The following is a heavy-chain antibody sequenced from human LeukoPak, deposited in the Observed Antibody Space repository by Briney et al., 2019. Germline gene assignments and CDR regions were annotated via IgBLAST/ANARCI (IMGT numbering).Heavy chain of an antibody. CDR1: GYTFTSYD. J-gene: IGHJ5*02. V-gene: IGHV1-8*01. CDR3: ARGTITMVRGLIIRFNWFDP. Sequence: GASVKVSCKASGYTFTSYDINWVRQATGQGLEWMGWMNPNSGNTGYAQKFQGRVTMTRNTSISTAYMELSSLRSEDTAVYYCARGTITMVRGLIIRFNWFDPWGQGTLVTVSS. CDR2: MNPNSGNT. D-gene: IGHD3-10*01.